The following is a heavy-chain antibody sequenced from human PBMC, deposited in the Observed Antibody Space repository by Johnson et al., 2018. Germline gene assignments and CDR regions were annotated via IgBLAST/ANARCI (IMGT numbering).Heavy chain of an antibody. J-gene: IGHJ6*03. CDR3: AKDLVGTTPHYYYYYDMDV. D-gene: IGHD1-26*01. Sequence: QVQLVQSGGGVVQPGRSLRLSCAASGFTFSSYGMHWVRQAPGKGLEWVAVIAYVGSNKYYADYVKGRFTISRDTSKNTLYLQMNSLRAEETAVYYCAKDLVGTTPHYYYYYDMDVWGKGTTVTVSS. CDR1: GFTFSSYG. CDR2: IAYVGSNK. V-gene: IGHV3-30*18.